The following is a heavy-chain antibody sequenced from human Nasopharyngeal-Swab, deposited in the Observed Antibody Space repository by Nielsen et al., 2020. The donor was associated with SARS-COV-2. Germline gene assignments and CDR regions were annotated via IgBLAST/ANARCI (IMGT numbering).Heavy chain of an antibody. CDR2: IYYSGST. CDR3: ARVGGDYYYYYYMDV. Sequence: RQAPGKGLEWSGYIYYSGSTNYNPSLKSRVTISVDRSKNQFSLKLSSVTAADTAVYYCARVGGDYYYYYYMDVWGKGTTVTVSS. D-gene: IGHD1-26*01. J-gene: IGHJ6*03. V-gene: IGHV4-61*06.